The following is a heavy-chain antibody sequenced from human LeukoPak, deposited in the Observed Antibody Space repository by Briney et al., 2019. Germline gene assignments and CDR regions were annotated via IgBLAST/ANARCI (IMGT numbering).Heavy chain of an antibody. J-gene: IGHJ4*02. CDR3: AGRRSSGWYVY. V-gene: IGHV3-53*01. Sequence: GGSLRLSCLTSGFTFSTNAMSWVRQAPGKGLEWVSVIYDSGTTYYADSVKGRFLIFRDTSKNTVDLQMNSLRVEDTAVCYCAGRRSSGWYVYWGQGTLVTVSS. CDR1: GFTFSTNA. CDR2: IYDSGTT. D-gene: IGHD6-19*01.